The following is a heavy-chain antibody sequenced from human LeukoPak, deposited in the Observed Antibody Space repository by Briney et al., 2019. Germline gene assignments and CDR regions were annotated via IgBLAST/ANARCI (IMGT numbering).Heavy chain of an antibody. CDR1: GGSFSGYH. V-gene: IGHV4-34*01. Sequence: PSETLSLTCAVYGGSFSGYHWTWIRQSPGKGLEWIGYINPSVSTYYNPSLKGRLPISVDTSKNQFSLKLRSVTAADTAVYYCARGRHDITMIVVVMTSVSYYLDVWGKGTTVTVS. J-gene: IGHJ6*03. D-gene: IGHD3-22*01. CDR3: ARGRHDITMIVVVMTSVSYYLDV. CDR2: INPSVST.